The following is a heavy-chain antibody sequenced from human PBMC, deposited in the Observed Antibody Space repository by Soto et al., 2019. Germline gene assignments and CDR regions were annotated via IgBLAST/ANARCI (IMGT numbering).Heavy chain of an antibody. CDR2: INHSGST. Sequence: KGLEWIGEINHSGSTNYNPSLKSRVTISVDTPKNQFSLKLSSVTAADTAVYYCARLPFHPVTVRRYYHYVMDVWGKG. V-gene: IGHV4-34*01. D-gene: IGHD4-17*01. CDR3: ARLPFHPVTVRRYYHYVMDV. J-gene: IGHJ6*01.